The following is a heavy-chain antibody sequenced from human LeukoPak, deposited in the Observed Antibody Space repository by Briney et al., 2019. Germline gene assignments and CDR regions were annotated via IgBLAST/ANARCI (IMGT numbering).Heavy chain of an antibody. CDR1: GFTVSSNY. V-gene: IGHV3-53*01. D-gene: IGHD5-18*01. CDR3: ARGPLDTAMPFDY. J-gene: IGHJ4*02. Sequence: GGSLRLSCAASGFTVSSNYMSWVRQAPGKGLEWVSVIYSGGSTYYADSVKGRFTISRDNSKNTLYLQMNSLRAEDTAVYYCARGPLDTAMPFDYWSQGTLVTVSS. CDR2: IYSGGST.